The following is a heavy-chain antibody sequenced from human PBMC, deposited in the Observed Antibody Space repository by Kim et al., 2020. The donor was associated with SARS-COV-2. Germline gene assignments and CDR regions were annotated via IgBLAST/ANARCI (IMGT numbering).Heavy chain of an antibody. D-gene: IGHD6-13*01. CDR2: IYYSGST. J-gene: IGHJ5*02. CDR1: GGSISSSSYY. CDR3: ARHRRAAAGTDWFDP. Sequence: SETLSLTCTVSGGSISSSSYYWGWIRQPPGKGLEWIGSIYYSGSTYYNPSLKSRVTISVDTSKNQFSLKLSSVTAADTAVYYCARHRRAAAGTDWFDPWGQGTLVTVYS. V-gene: IGHV4-39*01.